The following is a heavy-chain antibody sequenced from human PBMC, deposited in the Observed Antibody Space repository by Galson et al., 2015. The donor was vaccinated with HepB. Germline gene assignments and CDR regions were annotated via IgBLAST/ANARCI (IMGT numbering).Heavy chain of an antibody. CDR2: INPSGGST. CDR3: ASATPGTTVVNINAMGMDV. D-gene: IGHD4-23*01. CDR1: GYSFIRYY. Sequence: SVKVSCKASGYSFIRYYMHWVRQAPGQGLEWMGIINPSGGSTSYAQKLQGRVTMTRDPSTNTVYMKLSSLRSEDTAVYFCASATPGTTVVNINAMGMDVWGQGTTVTVSS. J-gene: IGHJ6*02. V-gene: IGHV1-46*04.